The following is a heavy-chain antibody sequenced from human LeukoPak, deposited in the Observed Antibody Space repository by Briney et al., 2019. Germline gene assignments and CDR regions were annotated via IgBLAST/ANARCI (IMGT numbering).Heavy chain of an antibody. CDR2: IKPDGSEK. V-gene: IGHV3-7*01. J-gene: IGHJ6*03. CDR1: GFTFSTYW. Sequence: GGSLRLSCAASGFTFSTYWMSWVRQAPGKGLEWVASIKPDGSEKQYLDSVKGRFTNSRDNAKNSLYLQMNSLRAEDTAVYYCARDHDYYYYYMDVWGKGTTVTVSS. CDR3: ARDHDYYYYYMDV.